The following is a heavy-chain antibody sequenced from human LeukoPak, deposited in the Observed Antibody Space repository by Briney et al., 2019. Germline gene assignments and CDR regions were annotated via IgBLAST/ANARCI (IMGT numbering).Heavy chain of an antibody. CDR3: AKAWDIVATNGFDY. D-gene: IGHD5-12*01. V-gene: IGHV3-23*01. J-gene: IGHJ4*02. Sequence: GGSLRLSCAASGFTFSNYAMNWVRQAPGKGLEWVSGISGSGGSTYYADSVKGRFTISRDNSKNTLYLQMNSLRAEDTAVYYCAKAWDIVATNGFDYWGQGTLVTVSS. CDR1: GFTFSNYA. CDR2: ISGSGGST.